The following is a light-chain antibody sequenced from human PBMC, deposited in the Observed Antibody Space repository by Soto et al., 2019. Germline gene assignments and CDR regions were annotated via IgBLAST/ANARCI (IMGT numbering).Light chain of an antibody. J-gene: IGKJ1*01. CDR1: QTVSSSY. CDR2: GAS. CDR3: QQYGRSPPVK. Sequence: EIVLTQSPGTLSLSPGERATLSCRASQTVSSSYLAWYPQKPGQAPRLLIYGASTRAAGIPDRFSGSGSGTDFTLTISRLEPEDFAVYYCQQYGRSPPVKFGQGTKVDIK. V-gene: IGKV3-20*01.